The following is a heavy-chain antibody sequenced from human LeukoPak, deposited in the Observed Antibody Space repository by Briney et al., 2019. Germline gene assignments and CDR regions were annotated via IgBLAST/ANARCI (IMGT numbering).Heavy chain of an antibody. CDR1: GYTFTSYG. V-gene: IGHV1-18*01. CDR2: ISAYNGNT. J-gene: IGHJ4*02. Sequence: ASVKVSCKASGYTFTSYGISWVRQAPGQGLEWMGWISAYNGNTNYAQKLQGRVTMTTDTSTSTAYMELRSLRSDDTAVYYCARVDCSSTSCYCPFDYWGQGTLVTVSS. D-gene: IGHD2-2*01. CDR3: ARVDCSSTSCYCPFDY.